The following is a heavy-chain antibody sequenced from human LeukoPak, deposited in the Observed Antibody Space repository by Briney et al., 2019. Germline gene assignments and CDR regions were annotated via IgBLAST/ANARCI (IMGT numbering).Heavy chain of an antibody. CDR3: ARVANWDLDY. CDR1: GLTFSDYY. D-gene: IGHD1-1*01. CDR2: ISSSSSYT. Sequence: PGGSLRLSCAASGLTFSDYYMSWIRQTPGKGLEWVSYISSSSSYTNYADSVKGRFTISRDNAKNSLYLQMNSLRDEDTAVYYCARVANWDLDYWGQGTLVTYSS. V-gene: IGHV3-11*05. J-gene: IGHJ4*02.